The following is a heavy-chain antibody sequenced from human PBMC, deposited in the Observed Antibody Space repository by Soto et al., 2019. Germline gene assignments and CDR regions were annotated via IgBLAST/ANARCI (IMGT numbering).Heavy chain of an antibody. CDR3: TTESPQLLDAFDI. Sequence: GGSLRLSCAASVLPFSNAWMSWVRQAPGKGLEWVGRIKSKTDGGTTDYAAPVKGRFTISRDDSKNTLYLQMNSLKTEDTAGYYCTTESPQLLDAFDIWGQGTMVTVSS. V-gene: IGHV3-15*01. CDR1: VLPFSNAW. CDR2: IKSKTDGGTT. J-gene: IGHJ3*02. D-gene: IGHD2-2*01.